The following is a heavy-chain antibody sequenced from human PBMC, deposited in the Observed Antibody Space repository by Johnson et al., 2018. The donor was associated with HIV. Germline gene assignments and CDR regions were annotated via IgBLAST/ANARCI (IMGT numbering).Heavy chain of an antibody. Sequence: MKWVRQTPGLGLEWVSAINWNGGRTGYAASVKGRFTISSDNAKNSQYLQMNSLRAEDTAFYYCARAAFYYDPSGYLTRPRAFDIWGQGTMVTVSS. CDR3: ARAAFYYDPSGYLTRPRAFDI. CDR2: INWNGGRT. D-gene: IGHD3-22*01. J-gene: IGHJ3*02. V-gene: IGHV3-20*03.